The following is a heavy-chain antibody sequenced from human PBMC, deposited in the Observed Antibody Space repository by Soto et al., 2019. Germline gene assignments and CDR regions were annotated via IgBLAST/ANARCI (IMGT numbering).Heavy chain of an antibody. V-gene: IGHV3-30-3*01. J-gene: IGHJ4*02. D-gene: IGHD4-17*01. CDR3: ARDQGDYVFGY. Sequence: GGSLRLSCAASGFSFSSYAMHWVRQAPGKGLEWVAVISYDGSNKYYADSVKGRFTISRDNSKNTLYLQMNSLRAEDTAVYYCARDQGDYVFGYWGQGTLVTVSS. CDR2: ISYDGSNK. CDR1: GFSFSSYA.